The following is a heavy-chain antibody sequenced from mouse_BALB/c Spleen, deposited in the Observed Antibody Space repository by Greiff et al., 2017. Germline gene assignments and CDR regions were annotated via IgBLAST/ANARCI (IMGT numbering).Heavy chain of an antibody. Sequence: DVHLVESGGGLVQPGGSMKLSCVASGFTFSNYWMNWVRQSPEKGLEWVAEIRLKSNNYATHYAESVKGRFTISRDDSKSSVYLQMNNLRAEDTGIYYCTRPGAYWGQGTLVTVSA. CDR2: IRLKSNNYAT. CDR3: TRPGAY. CDR1: GFTFSNYW. J-gene: IGHJ3*01. V-gene: IGHV6-6*02.